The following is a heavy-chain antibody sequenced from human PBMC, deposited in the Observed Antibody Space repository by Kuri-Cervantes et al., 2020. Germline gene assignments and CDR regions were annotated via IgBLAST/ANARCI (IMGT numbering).Heavy chain of an antibody. CDR3: AREPIVVVPAARGLLVVSYGMDV. J-gene: IGHJ6*02. D-gene: IGHD2-2*01. CDR1: GFTFSSYA. CDR2: ISSSSTYI. V-gene: IGHV3-21*05. Sequence: GESLKISCAASGFTFSSYAMSWVRQAPGKGLEWVSYISSSSTYIDYADSVKGRLTISRDNAKNSLYLQMNSLRAEDTAVYYCAREPIVVVPAARGLLVVSYGMDVWGQGTTVTVSS.